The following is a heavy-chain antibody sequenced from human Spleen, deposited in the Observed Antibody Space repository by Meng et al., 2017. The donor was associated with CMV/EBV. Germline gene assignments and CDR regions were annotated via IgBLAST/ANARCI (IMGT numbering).Heavy chain of an antibody. J-gene: IGHJ5*02. CDR1: GGSFSAYD. CDR3: ARATEYSTTGGACFDP. CDR2: INHSGST. V-gene: IGHV4-34*01. Sequence: YGGSFSAYDWSWIRQPPGKGLEWIGEINHSGSTNYNPSLESRVTISVDTSKNQFSLKLSSVTAADTAVYYCARATEYSTTGGACFDPWGQGTLVTVSS. D-gene: IGHD6-6*01.